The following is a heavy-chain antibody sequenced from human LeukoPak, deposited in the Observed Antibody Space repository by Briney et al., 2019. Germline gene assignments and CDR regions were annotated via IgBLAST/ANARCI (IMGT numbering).Heavy chain of an antibody. CDR3: ARDRWYQLPDAFDI. D-gene: IGHD2-2*01. V-gene: IGHV3-21*01. Sequence: SGGSLRLSCAASGFTFSSYSMNWVRQAPGKGLEWVSSISSSSSYIYYADSVKGRFTISRDNAKNSLYLQMNSLRAEDTAVYYCARDRWYQLPDAFDIWGQGTMVTVSS. CDR1: GFTFSSYS. CDR2: ISSSSSYI. J-gene: IGHJ3*02.